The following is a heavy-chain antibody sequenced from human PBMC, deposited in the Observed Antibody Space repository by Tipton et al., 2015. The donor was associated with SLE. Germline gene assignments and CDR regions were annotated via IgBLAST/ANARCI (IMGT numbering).Heavy chain of an antibody. J-gene: IGHJ4*02. Sequence: TLSLTCTVSGGSISSSSYYWGWIRQPPGKGLEWIGSIYYSGSTYYNPSLKSRVTISVDTSKNQFSLKLSSVTAADTAVYYCARGAPVTTGYWGQGTLVTVSS. CDR2: IYYSGST. V-gene: IGHV4-39*07. CDR1: GGSISSSSYY. D-gene: IGHD4-17*01. CDR3: ARGAPVTTGY.